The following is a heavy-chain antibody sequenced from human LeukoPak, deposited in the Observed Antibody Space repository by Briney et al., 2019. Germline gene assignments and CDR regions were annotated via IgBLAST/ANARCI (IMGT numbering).Heavy chain of an antibody. J-gene: IGHJ4*01. V-gene: IGHV4-39*01. CDR1: GGSISSSTYY. CDR2: IYYSGST. Sequence: SETLSLTCTVSGGSISSSTYYWGWIRQPPGKGLEWIGSIYYSGSTYYNPSLKSRVTISVDTSKNQFSLKLNSVTAADTAVNYCARPYSSGCYNSGLFDYWGQGTLVTVSS. D-gene: IGHD6-19*01. CDR3: ARPYSSGCYNSGLFDY.